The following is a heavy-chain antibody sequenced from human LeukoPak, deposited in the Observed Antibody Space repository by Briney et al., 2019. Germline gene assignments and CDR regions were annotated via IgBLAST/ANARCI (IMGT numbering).Heavy chain of an antibody. V-gene: IGHV3-66*01. CDR3: ARVFGGSYVDS. CDR1: GFTVSSRY. CDR2: IYTGANT. D-gene: IGHD3-16*01. J-gene: IGHJ4*02. Sequence: GGSLRLSCAVSGFTVSSRYMSWVRQAPGKGLEWVSVIYTGANTYYGDSVKGRFTISRDNSKNTLYLDMNSLRVEDAAVYYCARVFGGSYVDSWGQGTLVTVSS.